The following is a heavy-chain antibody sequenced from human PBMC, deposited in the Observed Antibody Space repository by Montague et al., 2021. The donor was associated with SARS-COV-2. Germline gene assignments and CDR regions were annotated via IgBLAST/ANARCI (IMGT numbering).Heavy chain of an antibody. V-gene: IGHV4-31*01. J-gene: IGHJ6*02. Sequence: TLSLTCTVSGGSISYGSYFWNWIRQHPGKGLEWIGYIDNSGATQYNPSLKSHASLSVDTSKNQFSLNLRSATAADTAVYYCARHLGGFDVWGRGTTVIVSS. D-gene: IGHD3-10*01. CDR3: ARHLGGFDV. CDR2: IDNSGAT. CDR1: GGSISYGSYF.